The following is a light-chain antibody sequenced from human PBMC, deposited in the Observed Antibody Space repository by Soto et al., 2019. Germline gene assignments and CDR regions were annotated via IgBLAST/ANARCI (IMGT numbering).Light chain of an antibody. V-gene: IGLV1-44*01. CDR2: SNN. J-gene: IGLJ1*01. CDR3: ATWDDGLNGRHYV. CDR1: SSNIGTYT. Sequence: QSVLTQPPSASGTPGQRVTISCSGTSSNIGTYTVNWYQQLPGTAPRLLIYSNNQRPSGVPDRFSGSKSGTSASLAISGLQSEDEADYYCATWDDGLNGRHYVFGPGTKLTVL.